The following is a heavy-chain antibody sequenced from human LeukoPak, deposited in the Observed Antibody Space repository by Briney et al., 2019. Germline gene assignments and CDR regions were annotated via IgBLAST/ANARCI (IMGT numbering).Heavy chain of an antibody. CDR2: INHSGST. CDR1: GGSFSGYY. Sequence: PSETLSLTCVVYGGSFSGYYWSWIRQPPGKGLEWIGEINHSGSTNYNPSLKSRVTISVDTSKNQFSLKLSSVTAADTAVYYCASDDSSSAFDIWGQGTMVTVSS. V-gene: IGHV4-34*01. CDR3: ASDDSSSAFDI. J-gene: IGHJ3*02. D-gene: IGHD6-13*01.